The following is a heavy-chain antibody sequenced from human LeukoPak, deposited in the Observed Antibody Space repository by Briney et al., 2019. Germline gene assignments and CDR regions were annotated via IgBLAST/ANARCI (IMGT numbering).Heavy chain of an antibody. CDR1: GYTFTSYG. CDR3: ARDPDGGRDFDY. J-gene: IGHJ4*02. Sequence: ASVKVSCKASGYTFTSYGISWVRQAPGQGLEWMGWINAYNGNTNYARKFQGRVTTTTDTSTSTAYMELRNLRSDDTAVYYCARDPDGGRDFDYWGQGTLVTVSS. V-gene: IGHV1-18*01. D-gene: IGHD4-23*01. CDR2: INAYNGNT.